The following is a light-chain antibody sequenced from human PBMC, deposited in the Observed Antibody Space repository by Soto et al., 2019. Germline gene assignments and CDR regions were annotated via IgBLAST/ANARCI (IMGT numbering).Light chain of an antibody. CDR1: TGAVTSGHY. CDR3: LLSYSGARVV. J-gene: IGLJ2*01. V-gene: IGLV7-46*01. Sequence: QAVVTQEPSLTVSPGGTVTLTFGSSTGAVTSGHYPYWFQQKPGQATRTLIYDTSNKHSWTPARFSGPPLGGKAALPLSGAQPEDEAEYYCLLSYSGARVVFGGGNKLPVL. CDR2: DTS.